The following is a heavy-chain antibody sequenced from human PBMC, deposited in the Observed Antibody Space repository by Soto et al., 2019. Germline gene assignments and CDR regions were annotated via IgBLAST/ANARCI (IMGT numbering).Heavy chain of an antibody. Sequence: SDTLSLTCTVSGGSIGSSSYYWGWIRQPPGKGLEWIGSIYYSGSTYYNPSLKSRVTISVDTSKNQFSLKLSSVTAADTAVYYCATSTDCSSTSCYEGVNWFDPWGQGTLVTVSS. CDR3: ATSTDCSSTSCYEGVNWFDP. D-gene: IGHD2-2*01. CDR1: GGSIGSSSYY. CDR2: IYYSGST. J-gene: IGHJ5*02. V-gene: IGHV4-39*01.